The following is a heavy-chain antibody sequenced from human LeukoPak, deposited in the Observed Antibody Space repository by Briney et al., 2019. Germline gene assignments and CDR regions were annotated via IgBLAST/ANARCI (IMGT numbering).Heavy chain of an antibody. J-gene: IGHJ4*02. CDR3: AKDHYYDSSGYHDY. CDR2: ISGSGGST. Sequence: GGSLRLSCAASGFTFSSYWMTWVRQAPGKGLEWVSAISGSGGSTYYADSVKGRFTISRDNSKNTLYLQMNSLRAEDTAVYYCAKDHYYDSSGYHDYWGQGTLVTVSS. V-gene: IGHV3-23*01. CDR1: GFTFSSYW. D-gene: IGHD3-22*01.